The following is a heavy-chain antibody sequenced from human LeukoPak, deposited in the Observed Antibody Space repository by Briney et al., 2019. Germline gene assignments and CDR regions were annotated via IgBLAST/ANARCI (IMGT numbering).Heavy chain of an antibody. V-gene: IGHV3-23*01. CDR3: AKDIVVVPAATFDY. CDR2: ISGSGGST. J-gene: IGHJ4*02. CDR1: GFTFSSYA. Sequence: GGSLRLSCAASGFTFSSYAMSWVRQAPGKGLEWVSPISGSGGSTYYADSVKGRFTISRDNSKNTLYLQMNSLRAEDTAVYYCAKDIVVVPAATFDYWGQGTLVTVSS. D-gene: IGHD2-2*01.